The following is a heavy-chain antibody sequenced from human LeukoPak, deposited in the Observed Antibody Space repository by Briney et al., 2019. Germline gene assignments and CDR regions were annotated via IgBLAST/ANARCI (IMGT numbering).Heavy chain of an antibody. CDR2: IWYDGSNK. Sequence: GRSLRLSCAASGFTFSSYGMHWVRQAPGKGLEWVAVIWYDGSNKYYADSVKGRFTISRDNSKNTLYLQVNSLRAEDTAVYYCANEILGVYYDSSGYYFDYWGQGTLVTVSS. J-gene: IGHJ4*02. CDR1: GFTFSSYG. CDR3: ANEILGVYYDSSGYYFDY. V-gene: IGHV3-33*06. D-gene: IGHD3-22*01.